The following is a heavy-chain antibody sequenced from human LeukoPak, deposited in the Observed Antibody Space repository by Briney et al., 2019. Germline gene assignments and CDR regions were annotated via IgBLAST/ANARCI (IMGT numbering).Heavy chain of an antibody. D-gene: IGHD2-15*01. V-gene: IGHV3-66*01. CDR1: GFTVSSSY. Sequence: GGSLRLSCAASGFTVSSSYMSWVRQAPGKGLEWVSVIYSGGSTYYADSVKGRFTISRDNSKNTLYLQMNSLRAEDTAVYYCARVEGYCSGGSCYFGYFDYWGQGTLVTVSS. CDR3: ARVEGYCSGGSCYFGYFDY. CDR2: IYSGGST. J-gene: IGHJ4*02.